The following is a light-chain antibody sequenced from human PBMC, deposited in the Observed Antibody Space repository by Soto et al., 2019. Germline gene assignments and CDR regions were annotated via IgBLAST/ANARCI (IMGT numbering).Light chain of an antibody. Sequence: SYELTQPPSVSVAPGKTARITCRGNNIGSKGVHWYQQKPGQAPVLVIYYDSDRPSGIPERFSGSNSGNTATLTISRVEAGDEADYYCQVWDSSSDHLYVFGTGTKLTVL. CDR3: QVWDSSSDHLYV. V-gene: IGLV3-21*04. CDR1: NIGSKG. J-gene: IGLJ1*01. CDR2: YDS.